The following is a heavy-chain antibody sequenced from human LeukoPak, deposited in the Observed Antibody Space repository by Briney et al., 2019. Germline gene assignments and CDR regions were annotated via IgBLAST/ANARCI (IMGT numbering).Heavy chain of an antibody. CDR2: IGSSSSYI. J-gene: IGHJ4*02. CDR3: ARDHGYGDYEFDY. Sequence: GGSLRLSCAASGFTFDDYGMSWVRQAPGKGLEWVSSIGSSSSYIYYAVSVKGRFTISRDNAKNSLYLQMNSLRAEDTAVYYCARDHGYGDYEFDYWGQGTLVTISS. CDR1: GFTFDDYG. D-gene: IGHD4-17*01. V-gene: IGHV3-21*01.